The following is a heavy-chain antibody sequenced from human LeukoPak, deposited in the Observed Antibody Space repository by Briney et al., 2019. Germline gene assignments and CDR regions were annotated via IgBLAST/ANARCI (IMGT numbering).Heavy chain of an antibody. CDR1: GGSFSGYY. Sequence: SETLSLTCAVYGGSFSGYYWSWIRQPPGKGLEWIGEINHSGSTNYNPSLKSRATISVDTSKNQFSLKLSSVTAADTAVYYCARSGQQLMRYWGQGTLVTVSS. D-gene: IGHD6-13*01. CDR3: ARSGQQLMRY. J-gene: IGHJ4*02. CDR2: INHSGST. V-gene: IGHV4-34*01.